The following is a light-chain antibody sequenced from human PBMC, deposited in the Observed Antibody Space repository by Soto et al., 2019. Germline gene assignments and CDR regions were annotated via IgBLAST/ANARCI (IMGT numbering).Light chain of an antibody. CDR2: GAS. CDR1: QSISSSY. Sequence: EIVLTQSPGTLSLSPGKRATLSCRASQSISSSYLAWYQQRPGQAPRLLIYGASSRATGVPDRFSGSGSGTEFTLTISNLQSEDFAVYHCQQYDKWPRTFGQGTKVDIK. J-gene: IGKJ1*01. V-gene: IGKV3-20*01. CDR3: QQYDKWPRT.